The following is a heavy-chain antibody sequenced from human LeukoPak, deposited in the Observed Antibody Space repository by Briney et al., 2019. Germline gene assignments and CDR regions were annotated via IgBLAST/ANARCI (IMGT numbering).Heavy chain of an antibody. V-gene: IGHV3-23*01. CDR2: ISGSGGST. Sequence: GGSLRLSCAASGFTFSSYAMHWVRQAPGKGLEWVSAISGSGGSTYYADSVKGRFTISRDNSKNTLYLQMNSLRAEDTAVYYCAKDHDYDILTGYYAFDYWGQGTLVTVSS. D-gene: IGHD3-9*01. J-gene: IGHJ4*02. CDR1: GFTFSSYA. CDR3: AKDHDYDILTGYYAFDY.